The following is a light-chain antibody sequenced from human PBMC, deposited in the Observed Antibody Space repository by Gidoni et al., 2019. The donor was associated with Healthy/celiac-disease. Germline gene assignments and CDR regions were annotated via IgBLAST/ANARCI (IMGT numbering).Light chain of an antibody. CDR2: AAS. Sequence: DIQMTQSPSSLSASVGDRITISCRTSQTIGSSLKWYQQKPGKAPKVLIRAASSLQSGVPSRFSGSGSGTYFTLTISSLQPEDLGTYYCQQTYFAPPFTFGPGTKVEI. J-gene: IGKJ3*01. V-gene: IGKV1-39*01. CDR1: QTIGSS. CDR3: QQTYFAPPFT.